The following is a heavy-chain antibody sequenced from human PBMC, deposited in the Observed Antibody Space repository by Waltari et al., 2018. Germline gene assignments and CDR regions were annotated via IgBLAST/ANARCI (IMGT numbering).Heavy chain of an antibody. D-gene: IGHD3-9*01. CDR2: FYDSGGT. CDR3: ARSMDDILTGYYTGLEY. V-gene: IGHV4-59*01. CDR1: GGPITNYY. J-gene: IGHJ4*02. Sequence: QVQLQESGPGLVKPSETLSLTCTVSGGPITNYYWSWIRQPPGKGLELIGYFYDSGGTKDNPSLRSRATISLDTSKSQFSLRLSSVTAADTAVYYCARSMDDILTGYYTGLEYWGRGTLVTVSS.